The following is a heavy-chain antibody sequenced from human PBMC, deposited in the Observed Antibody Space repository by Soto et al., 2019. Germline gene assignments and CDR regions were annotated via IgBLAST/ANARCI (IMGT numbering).Heavy chain of an antibody. J-gene: IGHJ1*01. Sequence: WGSRRLSCEASGFTFSFFSMNWVRQAPGKGLEWLSFISISVGYIHSAESTKGRFTISRDNAKNSLYLQMNSLRAEDTAVYYCARGDVLAMGCEHWGKEALVSVSS. CDR2: ISISVGYI. CDR3: ARGDVLAMGCEH. V-gene: IGHV3-21*01. CDR1: GFTFSFFS. D-gene: IGHD5-18*01.